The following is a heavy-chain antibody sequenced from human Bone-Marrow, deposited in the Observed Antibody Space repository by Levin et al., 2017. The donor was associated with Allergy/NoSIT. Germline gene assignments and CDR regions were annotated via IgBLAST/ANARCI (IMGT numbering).Heavy chain of an antibody. CDR2: IWYDGSKK. J-gene: IGHJ5*02. CDR1: GFTFDTYA. CDR3: ARDRGPGSYNNVGYNWFDP. V-gene: IGHV3-33*01. Sequence: QPGGSLRLSCAVSGFTFDTYAMHWVRQAPGKGLEWVTTIWYDGSKKYYADSVKGRFTISRDNSKNTLYLEMNTLSVEDTGIYYCARDRGPGSYNNVGYNWFDPWGQGTQVTVSS. D-gene: IGHD3-10*01.